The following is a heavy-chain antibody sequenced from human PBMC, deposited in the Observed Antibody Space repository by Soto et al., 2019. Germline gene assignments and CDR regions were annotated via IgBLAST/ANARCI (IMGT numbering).Heavy chain of an antibody. V-gene: IGHV4-31*03. CDR3: ARDSGRAHRILDY. Sequence: VELQESGPGLVKPSQTLSLTCTVSGGSISSGGYYWSWIRQHLGKGLERIVYIYYSVSTYYNPSLKRRITISVDTSNKQSSLKLSSVTAADTAVYYCARDSGRAHRILDYWGQGTMVTVSS. CDR1: GGSISSGGYY. J-gene: IGHJ4*02. CDR2: IYYSVST. D-gene: IGHD3-10*01.